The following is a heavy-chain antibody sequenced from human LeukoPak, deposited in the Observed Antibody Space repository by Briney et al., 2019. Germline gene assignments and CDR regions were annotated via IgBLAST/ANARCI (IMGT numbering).Heavy chain of an antibody. CDR1: GGSISTTNW. V-gene: IGHV4-4*02. Sequence: SGTLSLTCDVSGGSISTTNWWTWVRQPPGKGLEWIGEIHYGGSATYNPSLNSRVSISLDKSKNQFSLKLSSVTAADTAVYYCASASWSYGWFDPWGQGTLVTVSS. CDR2: IHYGGSA. J-gene: IGHJ5*02. D-gene: IGHD1-26*01. CDR3: ASASWSYGWFDP.